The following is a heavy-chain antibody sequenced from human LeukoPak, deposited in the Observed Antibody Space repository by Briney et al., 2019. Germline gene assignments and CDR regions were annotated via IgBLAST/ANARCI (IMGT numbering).Heavy chain of an antibody. CDR1: GYTFTSYA. D-gene: IGHD3-9*01. CDR3: ARPLRSFDWWGLPFGY. J-gene: IGHJ4*02. V-gene: IGHV1-3*01. Sequence: GASVKVSCKASGYTFTSYAMHWVRQAPGQRLEWMGWINAGNGNTKYSQKFQGRVTITRDTSASTAYMELSSLRSEDTAVYYCARPLRSFDWWGLPFGYWGQGTLVTVSS. CDR2: INAGNGNT.